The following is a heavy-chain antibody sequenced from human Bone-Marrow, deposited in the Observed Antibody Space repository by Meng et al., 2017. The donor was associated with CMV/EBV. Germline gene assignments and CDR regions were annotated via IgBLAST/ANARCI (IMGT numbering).Heavy chain of an antibody. CDR2: IKEDGSKT. Sequence: GESLKISCAGSGFIFTNYWMGWVRQAPGKGLEWVANIKEDGSKTNYVDSVKGRFTISRDNAKNSLYLQMNSLRAEDTAVYYCARDRQLRRLRPSSADVWGQGTTVTVSS. CDR1: GFIFTNYW. J-gene: IGHJ6*02. V-gene: IGHV3-7*01. D-gene: IGHD3-3*01. CDR3: ARDRQLRRLRPSSADV.